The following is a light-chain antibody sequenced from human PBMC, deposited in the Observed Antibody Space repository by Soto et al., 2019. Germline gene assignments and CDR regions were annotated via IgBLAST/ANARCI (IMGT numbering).Light chain of an antibody. Sequence: QSVLTQPPSLSGVPGQRVTISCAGSSSNIGAGYDVHWYRQHPGSAPQLLIYGNTNRPSGVPDRFSGSKSGPAASLAITGLQVDDEAEYFCQSFDSSLTGYVFGSGTKLTVL. V-gene: IGLV1-40*01. J-gene: IGLJ1*01. CDR2: GNT. CDR3: QSFDSSLTGYV. CDR1: SSNIGAGYD.